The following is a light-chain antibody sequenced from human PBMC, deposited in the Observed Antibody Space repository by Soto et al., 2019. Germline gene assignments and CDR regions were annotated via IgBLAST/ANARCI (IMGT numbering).Light chain of an antibody. CDR1: QNVHSD. V-gene: IGKV3-15*01. CDR3: QQYNNWPLT. Sequence: EVVMTQSPDTLSVSPGDGATLSCRACQNVHSDLAWYQQKPGQAPRLVIYDTSTRATDIPVRFTGGGSGTEFTLTISSLKSEDFAVYYCQQYNNWPLTFGGGTKVEIK. J-gene: IGKJ4*01. CDR2: DTS.